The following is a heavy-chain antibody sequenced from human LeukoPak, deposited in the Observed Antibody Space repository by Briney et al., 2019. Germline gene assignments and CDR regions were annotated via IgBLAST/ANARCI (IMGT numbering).Heavy chain of an antibody. CDR2: IYPGDSDT. J-gene: IGHJ3*02. Sequence: GESLKISCKGSGYSFTSYWIGWVRQMPGKGLEWMGIIYPGDSDTRYSPSFQGQVTISADKSISTANLQWSSLKASDTAMYYCARAPHYYGSGSYYNEGAFDIWGQGTMVTVSS. CDR3: ARAPHYYGSGSYYNEGAFDI. CDR1: GYSFTSYW. V-gene: IGHV5-51*01. D-gene: IGHD3-10*01.